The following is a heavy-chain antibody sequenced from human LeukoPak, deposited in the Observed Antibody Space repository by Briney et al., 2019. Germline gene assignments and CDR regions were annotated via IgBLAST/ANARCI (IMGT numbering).Heavy chain of an antibody. V-gene: IGHV1-46*01. J-gene: IGHJ4*02. CDR2: INPSGGST. D-gene: IGHD3-22*01. CDR1: GYTFTSYY. Sequence: PLASVKVSCKASGYTFTSYYMHWVRQAPGQGLEWMGIINPSGGSTSYAQKFQGRVTMTRDMSTSTVYMELSSLRSEDTAVYYCARPLDYYDSSGYDLGYWGQGTLVTVSS. CDR3: ARPLDYYDSSGYDLGY.